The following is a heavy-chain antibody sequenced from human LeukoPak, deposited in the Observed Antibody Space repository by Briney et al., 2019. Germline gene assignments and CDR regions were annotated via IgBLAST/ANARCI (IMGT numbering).Heavy chain of an antibody. CDR2: ITSSGDGT. V-gene: IGHV3-23*01. CDR1: GFTFSIYA. CDR3: AKDRPNYYGSNGHYYRRDGDY. D-gene: IGHD3-22*01. J-gene: IGHJ4*02. Sequence: GGSLRLSCAASGFTFSIYAMSWVRQAPGKGLQWVSSITSSGDGTYYADSVKGRFTISRDNSENMLYLQMNSLRDEDTAVYFCAKDRPNYYGSNGHYYRRDGDYWGQGTLVTVPS.